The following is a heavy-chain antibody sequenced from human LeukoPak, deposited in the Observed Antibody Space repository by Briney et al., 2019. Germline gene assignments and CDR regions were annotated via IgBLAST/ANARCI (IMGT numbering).Heavy chain of an antibody. CDR3: ASPSY. Sequence: SETLSLTCTVSGGSLSSGSYYWRWIRKPPGKGLEWIGYIYYSGSPNYNPSVKSQLTISVDKSHNVFSHKLTAVCAADTAVYYCASPSYWGQGTLVTVSS. CDR1: GGSLSSGSYY. CDR2: IYYSGSP. J-gene: IGHJ4*02. V-gene: IGHV4-61*01.